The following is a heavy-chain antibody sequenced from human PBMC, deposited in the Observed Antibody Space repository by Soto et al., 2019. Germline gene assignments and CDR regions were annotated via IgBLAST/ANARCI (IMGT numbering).Heavy chain of an antibody. CDR1: GSSSSSDY. CDR3: ARGAYDSGGFSTFRFDD. J-gene: IGHJ4*02. D-gene: IGHD3-22*01. CDR2: IYYSGST. Sequence: SETLSLTCTVSGSSSSSDYWSWIRQPPGKGLEYIGYIYYSGSTNYNPSLKSRLTISVDLSKNQFSLRLSSVTAADTAVYYCARGAYDSGGFSTFRFDDWGQGTLVTVSS. V-gene: IGHV4-59*01.